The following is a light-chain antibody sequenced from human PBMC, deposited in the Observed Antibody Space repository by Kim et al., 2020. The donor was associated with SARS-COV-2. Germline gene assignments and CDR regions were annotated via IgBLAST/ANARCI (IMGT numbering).Light chain of an antibody. CDR1: SLRSYY. Sequence: SSELTQDPAVSVALGQTVRITCQGDSLRSYYATWYQQKTGQAPVLVIYDKNNRPSGIPARFSGNTAFLTITGAQAGDDAVYYCNSRESGVNHVIFGGGTK. V-gene: IGLV3-19*01. CDR3: NSRESGVNHVI. J-gene: IGLJ2*01. CDR2: DKN.